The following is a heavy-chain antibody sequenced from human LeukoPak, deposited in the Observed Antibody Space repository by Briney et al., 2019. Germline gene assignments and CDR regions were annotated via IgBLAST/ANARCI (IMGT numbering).Heavy chain of an antibody. V-gene: IGHV3-23*01. J-gene: IGHJ4*02. CDR3: VRSLDY. CDR2: IAGSDRFT. Sequence: PGGSLRLSCAASGFPFSSYAMNWVRQAPGKGLEWVSVIAGSDRFTQYADSVKGRFTISRDNSKDTVYLQMNRLRVEDTALYYCVRSLDYWGQGTLVTVSS. CDR1: GFPFSSYA.